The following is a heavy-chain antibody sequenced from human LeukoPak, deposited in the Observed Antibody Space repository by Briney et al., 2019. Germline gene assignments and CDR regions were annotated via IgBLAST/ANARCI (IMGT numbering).Heavy chain of an antibody. V-gene: IGHV3-43D*03. CDR3: AKGQVLPATPIDS. J-gene: IGHJ4*02. CDR2: ISWDGGSA. D-gene: IGHD2-15*01. CDR1: GFTFDDFA. Sequence: GGSLRLSCAASGFTFDDFAMHWVRQAPGKGLEWVSLISWDGGSAYYADSVKGRFTISRDNSKNSLSLQMNSLRPEDTALYYCAKGQVLPATPIDSWGQGTLVTVSS.